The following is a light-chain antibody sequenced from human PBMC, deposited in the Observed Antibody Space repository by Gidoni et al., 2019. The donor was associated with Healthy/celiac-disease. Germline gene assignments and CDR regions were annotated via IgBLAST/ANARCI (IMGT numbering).Light chain of an antibody. V-gene: IGLV1-40*01. CDR2: GNS. CDR1: SSNIGAVYD. Sequence: QSVLTQPPSVSGAPGQRVTISCTGSSSNIGAVYDVHWYQQLPGTAPKLLIYGNSNRPSGFPDRFSGSKSGTSASLAITGLQAEDEADYYCQSYDSSLSGSWVFGGGTKLTVL. J-gene: IGLJ3*02. CDR3: QSYDSSLSGSWV.